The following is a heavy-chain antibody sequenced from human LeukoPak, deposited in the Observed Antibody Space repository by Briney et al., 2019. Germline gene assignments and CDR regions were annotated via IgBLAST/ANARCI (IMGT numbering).Heavy chain of an antibody. CDR1: GGSISSSSYY. V-gene: IGHV3-23*01. CDR2: ISGSGGST. J-gene: IGHJ4*02. Sequence: ETLSLTCTVSGGSISSSSYYWGWVRQAPGKGLEWVSAISGSGGSTYYADSVKGRFTISRDNSKNTLYLQMNSLRAEDTAVYYCAKEGSIAAPNQIDYWGQGTLVTVSS. D-gene: IGHD6-6*01. CDR3: AKEGSIAAPNQIDY.